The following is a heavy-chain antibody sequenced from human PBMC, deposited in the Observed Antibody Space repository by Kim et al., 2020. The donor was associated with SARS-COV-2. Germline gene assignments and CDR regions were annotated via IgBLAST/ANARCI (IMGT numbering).Heavy chain of an antibody. J-gene: IGHJ4*02. D-gene: IGHD6-19*01. CDR3: ARGGAGWYADH. V-gene: IGHV1-18*01. Sequence: ASVKVSCKTSGYTFTSYGINWVRLAPGQGLEWMGWISTYNGNTNYAEEVQGRVTMTTETSTGTVYMELRSLRSDDTAVYYCARGGAGWYADHWGQGTLVTVSS. CDR2: ISTYNGNT. CDR1: GYTFTSYG.